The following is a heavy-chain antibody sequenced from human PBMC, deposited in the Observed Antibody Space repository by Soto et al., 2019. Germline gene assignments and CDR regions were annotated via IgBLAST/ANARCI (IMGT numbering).Heavy chain of an antibody. D-gene: IGHD2-15*01. CDR3: ERDDRTCNWYLAL. CDR2: IFHSGSS. V-gene: IGHV4-38-2*02. CDR1: YFCIRYHYY. Sequence: PSETLSLTYNVGYFCIRYHYYWCWIQKPPGKGLEWIGIIFHSGSSYYNASLKSRVTISLDTSKNQLSLRLSSVTATDTAVYHCERDDRTCNWYLALLVRGTLV. J-gene: IGHJ2*01.